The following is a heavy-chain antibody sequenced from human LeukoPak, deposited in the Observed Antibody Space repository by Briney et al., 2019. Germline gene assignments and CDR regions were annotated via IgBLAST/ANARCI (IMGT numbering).Heavy chain of an antibody. CDR3: ARLAVVPALYYYYYYMDV. CDR2: INTDGSST. Sequence: GGSLRLSCAASGFTFSSYWMHWVRQAPGKGLVWVSRINTDGSSTSYADSVKGRFTISRDNAKNTLYLQMNSLRAEDTAVYYCARLAVVPALYYYYYYMDVWGKGTTVTVSS. V-gene: IGHV3-74*01. CDR1: GFTFSSYW. J-gene: IGHJ6*03. D-gene: IGHD2-2*01.